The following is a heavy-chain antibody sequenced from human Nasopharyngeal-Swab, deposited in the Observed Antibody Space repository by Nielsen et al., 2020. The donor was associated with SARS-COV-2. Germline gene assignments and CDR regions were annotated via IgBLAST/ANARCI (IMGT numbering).Heavy chain of an antibody. Sequence: WIRQPPGKGLEWIGYMYYSGNTNYNPSLKGRVTISVDTSKNQFSLKLTSVTAADTAVYYCARDRNFVWNGAVGLDYWGQGTLVTVSS. D-gene: IGHD1-1*01. CDR3: ARDRNFVWNGAVGLDY. J-gene: IGHJ4*02. V-gene: IGHV4-59*01. CDR2: MYYSGNT.